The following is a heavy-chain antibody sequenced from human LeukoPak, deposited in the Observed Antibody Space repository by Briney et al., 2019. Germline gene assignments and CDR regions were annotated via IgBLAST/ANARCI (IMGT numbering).Heavy chain of an antibody. CDR1: GFTFSSYW. D-gene: IGHD3-22*01. J-gene: IGHJ3*02. CDR2: INSDGSST. V-gene: IGHV3-74*01. CDR3: AKGAAYYYDSTGPGDAFDI. Sequence: GGSLRLSCAASGFTFSSYWMHWVRQAPGKGLVWVSRINSDGSSTSYADSVKGRFTISRDNSKNTLYLQMNSLRAEDTAVYYCAKGAAYYYDSTGPGDAFDIWGQGTMVTVSS.